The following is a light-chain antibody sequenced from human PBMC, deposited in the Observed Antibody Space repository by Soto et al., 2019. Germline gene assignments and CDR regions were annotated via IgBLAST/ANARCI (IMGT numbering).Light chain of an antibody. J-gene: IGLJ2*01. V-gene: IGLV2-8*01. Sequence: QSALTQPPSASGSPGQSVAISCTGTSSDVGAYNYVSWYQQHPGKAPKLILYEVTTRPSGVPDRFSGSKSGNTASLTVSGLQAEDEADYYCSSYAGSNSYVVFGGGTKLTVL. CDR1: SSDVGAYNY. CDR2: EVT. CDR3: SSYAGSNSYVV.